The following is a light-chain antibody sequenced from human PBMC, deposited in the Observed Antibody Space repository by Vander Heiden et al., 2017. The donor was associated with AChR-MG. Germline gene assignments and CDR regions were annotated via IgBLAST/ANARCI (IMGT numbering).Light chain of an antibody. CDR1: QGISNY. Sequence: AIRMTQSPSSFSASTGDRVTITCRANQGISNYLAWYQQKPGKAPKLLIYAAFTLQSGVPSRFSGSGSGTDFTLTISRLQSEDFATYYCHQYYSYFPAFGQGTRVEVK. CDR2: AAF. V-gene: IGKV1-8*01. J-gene: IGKJ1*01. CDR3: HQYYSYFPA.